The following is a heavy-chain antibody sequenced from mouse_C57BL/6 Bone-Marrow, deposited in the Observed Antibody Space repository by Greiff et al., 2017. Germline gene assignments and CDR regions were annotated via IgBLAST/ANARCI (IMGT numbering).Heavy chain of an antibody. J-gene: IGHJ3*01. D-gene: IGHD2-1*01. Sequence: DVQLQESGGGLVQPGGSLKLSCAASGFTFSDYGMAWVRQAPRKGPEWVAFISNLAYSIYYADTVTGRFTISRENAKNTLYLEMSSVRSEDTAMYYCARFYYGNSFAYWGQGTLVTVSA. CDR1: GFTFSDYG. CDR3: ARFYYGNSFAY. CDR2: ISNLAYSI. V-gene: IGHV5-15*01.